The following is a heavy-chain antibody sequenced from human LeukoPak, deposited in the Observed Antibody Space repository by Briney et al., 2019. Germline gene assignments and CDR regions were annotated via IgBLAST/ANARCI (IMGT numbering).Heavy chain of an antibody. CDR2: ISHTGAST. CDR1: EFTFAAYT. D-gene: IGHD1-1*01. Sequence: GSLRLSCAASEFTFAAYTMSWARPAPGKGPEWVSSISHTGASTYYGDSVKGRFTISRDNSKNTLYLQMNSLRAEDTAVYFCAKGGGTWAFDICGQGTMVTVSS. CDR3: AKGGGTWAFDI. V-gene: IGHV3-23*01. J-gene: IGHJ3*02.